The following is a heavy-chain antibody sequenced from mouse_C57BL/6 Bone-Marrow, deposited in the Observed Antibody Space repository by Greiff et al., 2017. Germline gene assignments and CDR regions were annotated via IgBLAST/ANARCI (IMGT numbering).Heavy chain of an antibody. V-gene: IGHV1-55*01. D-gene: IGHD2-4*01. CDR3: ARGGLRRYAMDY. J-gene: IGHJ4*01. Sequence: QVQLQQPGAELVKPGASVKMSCKASGYTFTSYWITWVKQRPGQGLEWIGDIYPGRGSTNYNEKFKSKATLTVDTSSSTAYMQLSSLTSEDSAVYYCARGGLRRYAMDYWGQGTSVTVSA. CDR1: GYTFTSYW. CDR2: IYPGRGST.